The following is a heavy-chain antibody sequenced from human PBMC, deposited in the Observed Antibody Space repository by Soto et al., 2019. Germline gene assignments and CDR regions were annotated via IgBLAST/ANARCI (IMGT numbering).Heavy chain of an antibody. D-gene: IGHD6-6*01. CDR3: ARELGFYSSSSGSGMDV. CDR2: ISGSGGST. CDR1: GSTFSSYA. J-gene: IGHJ6*02. Sequence: WLSLRLSCAASGSTFSSYAMSWVRQAPGKVLEWVSAISGSGGSTYYADSGKVRFTITADESTSTAYMELSSLRSEDTAVYYCARELGFYSSSSGSGMDVWGQGTTVSVTS. V-gene: IGHV3-23*01.